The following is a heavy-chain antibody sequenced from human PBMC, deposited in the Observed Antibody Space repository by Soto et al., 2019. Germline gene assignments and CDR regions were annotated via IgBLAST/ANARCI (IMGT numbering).Heavy chain of an antibody. Sequence: SETLSLTCSLYGGSFSGYYWSWILHHPVKGLEWIGYTYYTGINYYNQSLKGRVNISLDTYGSHFSLSLTSVTAADTAIYYRARGGSNWYGDNWLDPWGPATLVTAYS. CDR1: GGSFSGYY. CDR2: TYYTGIN. D-gene: IGHD6-13*01. CDR3: ARGGSNWYGDNWLDP. V-gene: IGHV4-34*09. J-gene: IGHJ5*02.